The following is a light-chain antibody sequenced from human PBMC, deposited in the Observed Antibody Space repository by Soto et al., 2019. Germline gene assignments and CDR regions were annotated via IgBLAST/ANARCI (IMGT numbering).Light chain of an antibody. Sequence: VLTQPPSASGTPGQRVTISCSGSNSNIGSFTVNWYQQLPVTAPKLLIYGNNQRPSGVPDRFSGSKSGTSASLAISGLQSEDEADYYCAAWDDSLNASFVFGTGTKVTVL. CDR3: AAWDDSLNASFV. V-gene: IGLV1-44*01. J-gene: IGLJ1*01. CDR1: NSNIGSFT. CDR2: GNN.